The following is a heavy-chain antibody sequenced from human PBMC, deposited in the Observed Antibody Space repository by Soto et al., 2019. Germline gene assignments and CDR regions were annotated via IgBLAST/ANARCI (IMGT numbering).Heavy chain of an antibody. CDR2: IFYSGST. D-gene: IGHD3-10*01. CDR3: ATYGSGSYKPTTFDY. J-gene: IGHJ4*02. Sequence: QVQLQESGPRLVKPSQTLSLTYTVSGGSNSSGGYYWSWIRQHPGKGLEWIGYIFYSGSTYYNPSLKSRVTISVDTSKNQFSLKLSSVTAADTAVYYCATYGSGSYKPTTFDYWGQGTLVTVSS. CDR1: GGSNSSGGYY. V-gene: IGHV4-31*03.